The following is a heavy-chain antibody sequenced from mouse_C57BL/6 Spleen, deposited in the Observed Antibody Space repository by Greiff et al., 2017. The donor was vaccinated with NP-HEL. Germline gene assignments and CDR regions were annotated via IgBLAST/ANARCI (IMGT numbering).Heavy chain of an antibody. CDR3: TAGSSYWYFDV. CDR2: IRLKSDNYAT. V-gene: IGHV6-3*01. J-gene: IGHJ1*03. Sequence: EVKLVESGGGLVQPGGSMKLSCVASGFTFSNYWMNWVRQSPEKGLEWVAQIRLKSDNYATHYAESVKGRFTISRDDSKSSVYLQMNNLRAEDTGIYYCTAGSSYWYFDVWGTGTTVTVSS. CDR1: GFTFSNYW. D-gene: IGHD1-1*01.